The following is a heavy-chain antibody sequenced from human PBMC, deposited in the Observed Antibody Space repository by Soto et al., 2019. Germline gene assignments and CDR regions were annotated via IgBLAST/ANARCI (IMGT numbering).Heavy chain of an antibody. CDR1: GGSISSGGYS. Sequence: TLSRNCAVSGGSISSGGYSWSWIRQPPGKGLEWIGYIYHSGSTYYNPSLKSRVTISVDRSKNQFSLKLSSVTAADTAVYYCARGGYYDSPFDIWGQGTMVTVSS. CDR2: IYHSGST. V-gene: IGHV4-30-2*01. D-gene: IGHD3-22*01. CDR3: ARGGYYDSPFDI. J-gene: IGHJ3*02.